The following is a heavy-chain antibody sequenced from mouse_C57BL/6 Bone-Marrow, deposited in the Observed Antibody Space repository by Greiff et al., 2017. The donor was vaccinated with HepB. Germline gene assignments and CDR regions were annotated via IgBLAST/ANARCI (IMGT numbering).Heavy chain of an antibody. D-gene: IGHD6-5*01. Sequence: EVQLQQSGPGLVKPSQSLSLTCSVTGYSITSGYYWNWIRQFPGNKLEWMGYISYDGSNNYNPSLKNRISITRDTSKNQFFLKLNSVTTEDTATYYCARESYALYFDYWGQGTTLTVSS. CDR2: ISYDGSN. CDR3: ARESYALYFDY. J-gene: IGHJ2*01. V-gene: IGHV3-6*01. CDR1: GYSITSGYY.